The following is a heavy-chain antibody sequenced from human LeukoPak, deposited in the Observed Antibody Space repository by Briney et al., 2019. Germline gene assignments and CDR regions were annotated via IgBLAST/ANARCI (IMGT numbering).Heavy chain of an antibody. D-gene: IGHD1-20*01. Sequence: GGSLRLSCTTSGFTFSTFAMNWVRQAPGKGLEWVSTISDSADHRYYADSVKGRFTISRDNSKDTLYLQMHSLRGEDTAVYYCAKTYNWRGFDYWGQGTLVTVS. CDR2: ISDSADHR. J-gene: IGHJ4*02. CDR3: AKTYNWRGFDY. CDR1: GFTFSTFA. V-gene: IGHV3-23*01.